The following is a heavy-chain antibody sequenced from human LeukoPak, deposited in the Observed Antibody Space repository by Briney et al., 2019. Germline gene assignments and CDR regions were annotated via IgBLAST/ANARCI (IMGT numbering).Heavy chain of an antibody. CDR3: ARVNYYYYGMDV. Sequence: SETLSLTCTVSGGSISSGDYSWSWIRQPPGKGLEWIGYIYYSGSTYYNPSLKSRVTISVDTSKNQFSLKLSSVTAADTAVYYCARVNYYYYGMDVWGQGTTVTVSS. V-gene: IGHV4-30-4*01. CDR1: GGSISSGDYS. J-gene: IGHJ6*02. CDR2: IYYSGST.